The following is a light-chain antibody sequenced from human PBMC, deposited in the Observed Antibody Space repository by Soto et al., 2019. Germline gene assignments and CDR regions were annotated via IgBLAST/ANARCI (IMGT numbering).Light chain of an antibody. CDR2: GAT. CDR3: QQYGSSPFT. J-gene: IGKJ4*01. CDR1: QSVSSTY. V-gene: IGKV3-20*01. Sequence: EIVLTQSPGTLSLSPGERVTLSCRASQSVSSTYLAWYQQKPGQAPRPLIHGATSRATGIPARFGGSGSGTDFTLTISSLEPEDFAVYYCQQYGSSPFTFGGGAKVEIK.